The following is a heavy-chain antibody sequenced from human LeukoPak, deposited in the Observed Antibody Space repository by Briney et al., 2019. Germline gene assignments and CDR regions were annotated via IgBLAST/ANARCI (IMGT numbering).Heavy chain of an antibody. CDR2: ISDTGRST. D-gene: IGHD4-17*01. CDR3: AKVLRGLAYYGDYRD. J-gene: IGHJ4*02. Sequence: HPGGSLRLSCAASGFTFSNYAMTWVRQAPGKGLEWVSGISDTGRSTYYADSVKGRFTISRSNSKNTLYLQMNSLRDEDTAVYYCAKVLRGLAYYGDYRDWGQGTQVTVSS. CDR1: GFTFSNYA. V-gene: IGHV3-23*01.